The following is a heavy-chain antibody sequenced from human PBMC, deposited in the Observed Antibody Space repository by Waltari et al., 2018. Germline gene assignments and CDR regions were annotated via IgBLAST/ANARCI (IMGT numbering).Heavy chain of an antibody. CDR2: INAGNANT. J-gene: IGHJ3*02. D-gene: IGHD1-26*01. CDR3: ARRFPVVGATDSAFDT. CDR1: GYTFTSYA. V-gene: IGHV1-3*01. Sequence: VQLVQSGAEVKKPGASVKVSCKASGYTFTSYAMHWVRQAPGQGLEWMGWINAGNANTTYSQKFHGRVTTTRHTSACTAYMELRSLSSEYTAVYYCARRFPVVGATDSAFDTWRQGTMLPASS.